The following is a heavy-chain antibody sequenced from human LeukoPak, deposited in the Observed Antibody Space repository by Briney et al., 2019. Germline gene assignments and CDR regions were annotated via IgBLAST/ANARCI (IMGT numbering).Heavy chain of an antibody. D-gene: IGHD3-9*01. J-gene: IGHJ3*02. Sequence: SETLSLTCAVYGGSFSGYYWSWIRQPPGKGLEWIGEINHSGSTNYNPSLKSRVTISVDTSKNQFSLKLSSVTAADTAVYYCARLATGRPVGAFDIWGQGTMVTVSS. CDR3: ARLATGRPVGAFDI. V-gene: IGHV4-34*01. CDR2: INHSGST. CDR1: GGSFSGYY.